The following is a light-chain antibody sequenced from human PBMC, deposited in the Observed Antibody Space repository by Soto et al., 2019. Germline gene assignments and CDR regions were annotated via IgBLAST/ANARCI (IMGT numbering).Light chain of an antibody. Sequence: DIPMTQSPSPLSASVGDRVDITCRTSQSVSSYLNWYQAKPGKAPKLLIYEASSLESGVPSRFSGSGSGTDFTLTISSLQPEDSATYYYQQSYSTPPFTFGPGTRVDI. CDR1: QSVSSY. CDR2: EAS. J-gene: IGKJ3*01. CDR3: QQSYSTPPFT. V-gene: IGKV1-39*01.